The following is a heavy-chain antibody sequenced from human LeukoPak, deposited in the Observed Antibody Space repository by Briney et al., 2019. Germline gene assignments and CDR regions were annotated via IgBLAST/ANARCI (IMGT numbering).Heavy chain of an antibody. V-gene: IGHV3-21*01. CDR3: AREGPIFGVVIPPGAFDI. Sequence: SGGSLRLSCTVSGFTVSSNSMSWVRQAPGKGLEWVSSISSSSSYIYYADSVKGRFTISRDNAKNSLYLQMNSLRAEDTAVYYCAREGPIFGVVIPPGAFDIWGQGTMVTVSS. D-gene: IGHD3-3*01. CDR2: ISSSSSYI. CDR1: GFTVSSNS. J-gene: IGHJ3*02.